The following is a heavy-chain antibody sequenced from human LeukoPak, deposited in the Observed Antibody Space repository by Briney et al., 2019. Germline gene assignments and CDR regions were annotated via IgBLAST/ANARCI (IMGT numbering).Heavy chain of an antibody. D-gene: IGHD6-13*01. CDR1: GYTFTGYY. Sequence: GASVKVSCKASGYTFTGYYMHWVRQAPGQGLEWMGWINPNSGGTNYAQKFQGRVTMTRDTSTSTAYMELRSLRSDDTAVYYCARDDTSSWYLWYFDYWGQGTLVTVSS. CDR2: INPNSGGT. J-gene: IGHJ4*02. CDR3: ARDDTSSWYLWYFDY. V-gene: IGHV1-2*02.